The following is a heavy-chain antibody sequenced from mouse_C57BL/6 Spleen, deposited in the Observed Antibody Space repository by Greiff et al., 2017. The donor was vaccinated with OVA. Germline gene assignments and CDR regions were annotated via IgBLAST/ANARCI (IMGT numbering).Heavy chain of an antibody. V-gene: IGHV5-12*01. CDR2: ISTGGGST. CDR1: GFTFSDYY. J-gene: IGHJ3*01. CDR3: ARQHCSNPFAY. Sequence: EVKVEESGGGLVQPGGSLKLSCAASGFTFSDYYMYWVRQTPEKRLEWVAYISTGGGSTYYPDTVKGRFTISRDNAKNTLYLQMSRLKSEDTAMNYCARQHCSNPFAYWGQGPLVT. D-gene: IGHD2-5*01.